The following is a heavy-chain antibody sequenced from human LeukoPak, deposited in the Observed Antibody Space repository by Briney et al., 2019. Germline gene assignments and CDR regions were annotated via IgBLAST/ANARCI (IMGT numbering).Heavy chain of an antibody. D-gene: IGHD3-3*01. Sequence: GGSLRLSCAASGFTFSSYNMNWVRQAPGKGLEWVSYISSSSSTIHYADSVMGRFTISRDNAKNSLYLQMNSLSDEDTAVYYCARDRGARFLDYWGQGTLVTVSS. J-gene: IGHJ4*02. CDR1: GFTFSSYN. CDR3: ARDRGARFLDY. CDR2: ISSSSSTI. V-gene: IGHV3-48*02.